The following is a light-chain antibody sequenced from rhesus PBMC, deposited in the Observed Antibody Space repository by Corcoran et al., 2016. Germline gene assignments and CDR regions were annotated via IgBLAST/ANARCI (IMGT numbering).Light chain of an antibody. V-gene: IGKV1-22*01. J-gene: IGKJ3*01. CDR1: QGISSW. Sequence: DIQMTQSPSSLSASVGDNVTITCRASQGISSWLAWYQQKPGKAPKPPIYKASTLQSGVQSRFSGIGAGTDFTLTIPSLQPEDFATYYCLQYSSSPFTFGPGTKLDIK. CDR2: KAS. CDR3: LQYSSSPFT.